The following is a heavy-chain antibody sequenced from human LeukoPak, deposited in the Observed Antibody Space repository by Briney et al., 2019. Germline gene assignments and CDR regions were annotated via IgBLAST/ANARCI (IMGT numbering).Heavy chain of an antibody. V-gene: IGHV1-2*02. Sequence: ASVRVSCKASGYSFTGNTLTPYYMHWVRQAPGQGFEWMGWINAKSGGTNYAQKYQGRVTMTRDTSMNTAYMELSSLTSDDTAVYYCARTEGYCSSTSCYSYYWYFDLWGRGTLVTVSS. D-gene: IGHD2-2*01. J-gene: IGHJ2*01. CDR2: INAKSGGT. CDR3: ARTEGYCSSTSCYSYYWYFDL. CDR1: GYSFTGNTLTPYY.